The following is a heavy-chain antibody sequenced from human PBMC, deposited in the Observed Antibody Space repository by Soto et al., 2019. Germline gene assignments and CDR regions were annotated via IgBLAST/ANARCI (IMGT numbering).Heavy chain of an antibody. V-gene: IGHV5-10-1*01. CDR2: IDPSDSYT. D-gene: IGHD1-26*01. Sequence: GESLKISCKGSGYSFTSYWISWVRQMPGKGLEWMGRIDPSDSYTNYSPSFQGHVTISADKSISTAYLQWSSLKASDTAMYYCARLRATGMMFAVVLDPWGQGTLVTVSS. CDR3: ARLRATGMMFAVVLDP. CDR1: GYSFTSYW. J-gene: IGHJ5*02.